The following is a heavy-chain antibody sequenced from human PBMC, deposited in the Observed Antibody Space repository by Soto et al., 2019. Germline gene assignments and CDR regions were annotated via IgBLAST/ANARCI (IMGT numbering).Heavy chain of an antibody. Sequence: ESGGGVVQPGRSLRLSCAASGFTFSSYGMHWVRQAPGKGLEWVAVISYDGSNKYYADSVKGRFTISRDNSKNTLYLQMNSLRAVDTTVYYCAKEGFGLRHYYFDYWGQGTLVTVSS. D-gene: IGHD4-17*01. V-gene: IGHV3-30*18. CDR1: GFTFSSYG. J-gene: IGHJ4*02. CDR3: AKEGFGLRHYYFDY. CDR2: ISYDGSNK.